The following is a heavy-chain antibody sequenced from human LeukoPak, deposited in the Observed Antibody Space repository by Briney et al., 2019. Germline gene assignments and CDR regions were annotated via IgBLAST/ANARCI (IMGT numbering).Heavy chain of an antibody. J-gene: IGHJ4*02. Sequence: GGSLRLSCAASGFTVSSNYMSWVRQAPGKGLEWVSVIYSGGSTYYADSVKGRFATSRDNSKNTLYLQMNSLRVEDTAVYYCTRVSTLAYCGGDCYSDYWGQGTLVTVSS. CDR2: IYSGGST. D-gene: IGHD2-21*02. CDR1: GFTVSSNY. V-gene: IGHV3-53*01. CDR3: TRVSTLAYCGGDCYSDY.